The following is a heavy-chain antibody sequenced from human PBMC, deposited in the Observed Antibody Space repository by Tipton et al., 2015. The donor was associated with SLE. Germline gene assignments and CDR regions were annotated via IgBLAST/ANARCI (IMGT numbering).Heavy chain of an antibody. CDR2: INSDGSST. J-gene: IGHJ3*01. D-gene: IGHD2-8*01. V-gene: IGHV3-74*01. CDR1: GFTFSSTW. Sequence: SLRLSCAASGFTFSSTWMHWVRQAPGKGLVWVSRINSDGSSTSYTDSVKGRFTISRDNAKNTLFLQMNSLRAEDTAVYYCARDPLWVPVYAAAFDLWGQGTMVTVSS. CDR3: ARDPLWVPVYAAAFDL.